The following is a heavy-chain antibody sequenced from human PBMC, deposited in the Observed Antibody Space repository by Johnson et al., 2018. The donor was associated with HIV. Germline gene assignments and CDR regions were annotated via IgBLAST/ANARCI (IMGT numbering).Heavy chain of an antibody. V-gene: IGHV3-30*18. CDR2: ISYDGSNK. CDR3: AKCLGDSSGYTGDLDI. D-gene: IGHD3-22*01. Sequence: QVQLVESGGGVVQPGRSLRLSCAASGFTFSSYGMHWVRQAPGKGLEWVAVISYDGSNKYYADSVKGRFTISRDNSKNTVYLQMNSLRAEDTAVYYCAKCLGDSSGYTGDLDIWGQGTMVTVSS. J-gene: IGHJ3*02. CDR1: GFTFSSYG.